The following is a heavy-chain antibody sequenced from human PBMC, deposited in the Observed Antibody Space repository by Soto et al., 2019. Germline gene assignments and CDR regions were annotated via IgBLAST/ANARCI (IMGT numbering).Heavy chain of an antibody. V-gene: IGHV1-69*13. Sequence: SVKVSCKASGYTFTSYGISWVRQAPGQGLEWMGGIIPNNGTANYAQKFQGRVTITADESTSTAYMELSSLRSEDTAVYYCARGAFGMATTGDVAWGQGTLVTVSS. CDR3: ARGAFGMATTGDVA. J-gene: IGHJ5*02. CDR2: IIPNNGTA. CDR1: GYTFTSYG. D-gene: IGHD3-10*01.